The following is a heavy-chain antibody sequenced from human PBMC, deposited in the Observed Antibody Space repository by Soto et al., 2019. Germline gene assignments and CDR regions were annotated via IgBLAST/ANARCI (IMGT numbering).Heavy chain of an antibody. D-gene: IGHD7-27*01. V-gene: IGHV3-74*01. CDR1: GFTFSDYW. Sequence: PWGSLRLSCAASGFTFSDYWMHWVRQVPGKGLVWVSRISGDGINTNYADSVKGRFTISRDNAKNTLYLQMNSLKAEDTAVYYCARDTAGDGPNFDYWGQGTLVTVSS. J-gene: IGHJ4*02. CDR3: ARDTAGDGPNFDY. CDR2: ISGDGINT.